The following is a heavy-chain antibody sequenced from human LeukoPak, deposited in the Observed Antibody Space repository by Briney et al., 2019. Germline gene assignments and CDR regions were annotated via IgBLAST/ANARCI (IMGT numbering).Heavy chain of an antibody. CDR2: ISAYNGNT. CDR3: ASAYYDYVWGSYRPLDC. Sequence: ASVTVSFKASGYTFTSYGISWVRQAPGQGLEWMGWISAYNGNTNYAQKLQGRVTMTTDTSTSTAYMELRSLRSDDTAVYYCASAYYDYVWGSYRPLDCWGQGTLVTVSS. J-gene: IGHJ4*02. CDR1: GYTFTSYG. D-gene: IGHD3-16*02. V-gene: IGHV1-18*01.